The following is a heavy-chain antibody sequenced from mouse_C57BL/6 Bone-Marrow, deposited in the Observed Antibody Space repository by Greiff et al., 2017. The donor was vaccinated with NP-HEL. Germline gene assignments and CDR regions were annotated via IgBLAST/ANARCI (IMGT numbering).Heavy chain of an antibody. V-gene: IGHV3-6*01. Sequence: DVQLQESGPGLVKPSQSLSLTCSVTGYSITSGYYWNWIRQFPGNKLEWMGYISYDGSNNYNPSLKNRISITRDTSKNQFFLKLNSVTTEDTATYYCARYSNYRRGYAMDYWGQGTSVTVSS. CDR2: ISYDGSN. CDR1: GYSITSGYY. CDR3: ARYSNYRRGYAMDY. J-gene: IGHJ4*01. D-gene: IGHD2-5*01.